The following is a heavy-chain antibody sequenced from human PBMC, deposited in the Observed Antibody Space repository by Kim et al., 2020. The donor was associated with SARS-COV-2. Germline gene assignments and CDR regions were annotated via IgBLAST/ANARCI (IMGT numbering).Heavy chain of an antibody. CDR3: ARCPLELRANGWYFDL. CDR2: IYHSGST. CDR1: GGSISSSNW. V-gene: IGHV4-4*02. J-gene: IGHJ2*01. Sequence: SETLSLTCAVSGGSISSSNWWSWVRQPPGKGLEWIGEIYHSGSTNYNPSLKSRVTISVDKSKNQFSLKLSSVTAADTAVYYCARCPLELRANGWYFDLWGRGTLVTVSS. D-gene: IGHD1-7*01.